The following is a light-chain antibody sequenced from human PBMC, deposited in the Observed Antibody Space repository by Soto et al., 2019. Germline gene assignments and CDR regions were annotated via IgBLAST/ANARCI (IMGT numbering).Light chain of an antibody. CDR3: QQYGGSPYT. V-gene: IGKV3-20*01. Sequence: EIVLKQSPGTLSLSPGERATLSCRASQTINSGLAWYQHKRGQAPRLLIYGVSVRAIGIPDRFGGSGSGTDFTLTISRLEPEDFAVYFCQQYGGSPYTFGQGTKVDIK. CDR1: QTINSG. CDR2: GVS. J-gene: IGKJ2*01.